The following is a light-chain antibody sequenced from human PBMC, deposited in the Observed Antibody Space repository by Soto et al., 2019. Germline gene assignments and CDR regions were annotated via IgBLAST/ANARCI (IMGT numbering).Light chain of an antibody. V-gene: IGKV1-39*01. J-gene: IGKJ5*01. CDR3: QQSYGTPIT. CDR2: VAS. CDR1: QSISRY. Sequence: EIQMTHSPSSLSASVGAIVTITXXASQSISRYLNWYQQKPGKAPNLLIYVASSLQSEVPSRFSGSGSGTDFTLTITSLQPEDFATYYCQQSYGTPITFGQGTRLEIK.